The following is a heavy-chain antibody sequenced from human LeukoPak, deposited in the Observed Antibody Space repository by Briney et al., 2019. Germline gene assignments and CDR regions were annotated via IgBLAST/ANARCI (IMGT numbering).Heavy chain of an antibody. V-gene: IGHV3-15*01. CDR2: IKSKTDGGTT. D-gene: IGHD3-3*01. CDR1: GFTFSNAW. Sequence: GGSLRLSCAASGFTFSNAWMSWVRQAPGKGLEWVGRIKSKTDGGTTDYAAPVKGRFTISRDDSKNTLYLQMNSLKTEDTAVYYCTTSSEYYDFWSGYYKAPRDYWGQGTLVTVSS. CDR3: TTSSEYYDFWSGYYKAPRDY. J-gene: IGHJ4*02.